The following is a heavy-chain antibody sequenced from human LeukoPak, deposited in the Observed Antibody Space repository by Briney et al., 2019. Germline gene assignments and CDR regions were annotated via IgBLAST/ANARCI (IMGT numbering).Heavy chain of an antibody. D-gene: IGHD2-2*01. CDR1: GYTFTGYY. CDR3: ARGDVVVPAATEYYFDY. CDR2: INPNSGGT. Sequence: ASVKVSCKASGYTFTGYYMHWVRQAPGQGLEWMGWINPNSGGTNYAQKFQGRVTMTRDRSINTAYMELSRLGSDDTAVYFCARGDVVVPAATEYYFDYWGQGTLVTVPS. J-gene: IGHJ4*02. V-gene: IGHV1-2*02.